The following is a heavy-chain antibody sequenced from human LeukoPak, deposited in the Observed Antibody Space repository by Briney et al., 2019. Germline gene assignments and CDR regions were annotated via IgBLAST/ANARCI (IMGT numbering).Heavy chain of an antibody. CDR1: GYTFTGYY. D-gene: IGHD3-10*01. CDR3: ARVTTVVRGYLGCGMDV. CDR2: INPNSGGT. Sequence: ASVKVSCKASGYTFTGYYMHWVRQAPGQGLEWMGWINPNSGGTNYAQKFQGRVTMTRDTSISTAYMELSRLRSDDTAVYYCARVTTVVRGYLGCGMDVWGQGTTVTVSS. V-gene: IGHV1-2*02. J-gene: IGHJ6*02.